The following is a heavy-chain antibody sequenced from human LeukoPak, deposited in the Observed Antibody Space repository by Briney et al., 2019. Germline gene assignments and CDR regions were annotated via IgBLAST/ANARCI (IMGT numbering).Heavy chain of an antibody. V-gene: IGHV4-4*07. CDR2: IYTNGST. CDR1: GGSISSYY. D-gene: IGHD6-6*01. CDR3: ARGGRIAARQVGYYYYYYMDV. J-gene: IGHJ6*03. Sequence: SETLSLTCTASGGSISSYYWSWIRQPAGKGLEWIGRIYTNGSTNYNPSLKSRVTMSVDTSKNQCSLKLSSVTAADTAVYYCARGGRIAARQVGYYYYYYMDVWGKGTTVTVSS.